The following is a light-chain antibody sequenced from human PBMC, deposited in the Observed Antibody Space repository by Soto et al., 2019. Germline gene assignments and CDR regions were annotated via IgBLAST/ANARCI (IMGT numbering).Light chain of an antibody. CDR1: QSASIY. CDR3: QQRANWPLT. J-gene: IGKJ4*01. Sequence: EIVLTQSPATLSLSPGERATLSCRASQSASIYLAWYQQKPGQAPRLLVYDTSNRATGIPARFSGSGSGTYFTLTISSLEPEDFALYYCQQRANWPLTFGGGTKVEIK. CDR2: DTS. V-gene: IGKV3-11*01.